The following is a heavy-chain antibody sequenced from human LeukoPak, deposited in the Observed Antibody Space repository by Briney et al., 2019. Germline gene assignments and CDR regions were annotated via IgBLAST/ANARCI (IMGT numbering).Heavy chain of an antibody. CDR3: ARGAAGTYGACFDP. V-gene: IGHV4-59*01. J-gene: IGHJ5*02. D-gene: IGHD6-13*01. CDR1: GGSISSYY. Sequence: SETLSLTCTVSGGSISSYYWSWIRQPPGKGLEWIGYVYYSGSTNYHPSLKSRVTISVDTSKNQFSLKLSSVTAADTAVYYCARGAAGTYGACFDPWGQGTLVTVSS. CDR2: VYYSGST.